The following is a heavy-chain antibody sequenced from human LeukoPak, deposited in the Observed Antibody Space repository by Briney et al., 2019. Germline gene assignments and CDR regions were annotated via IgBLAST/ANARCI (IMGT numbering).Heavy chain of an antibody. CDR3: ATYYYGSENYYKRFDY. V-gene: IGHV3-7*01. CDR1: GSTFSSYW. CDR2: IKQDSNEK. D-gene: IGHD3-10*01. J-gene: IGHJ4*02. Sequence: GGSLRLSCAASGSTFSSYWMSWVRQAPGKGLEWVANIKQDSNEKYYVDSVKGRFTISRDNAKNSLYLQMNSLRAEDTAVYYCATYYYGSENYYKRFDYWGQGTLVTVSS.